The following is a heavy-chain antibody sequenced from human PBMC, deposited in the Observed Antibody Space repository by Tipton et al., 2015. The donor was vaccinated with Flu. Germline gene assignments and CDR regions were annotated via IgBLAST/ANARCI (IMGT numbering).Heavy chain of an antibody. D-gene: IGHD6-19*01. Sequence: TLSLTCTVSGGSISSGSYYWTWIRQPAGKGLEWIGSIYHSGSTYYNPSLKSRVTISVDTSKNQFSLKLSSVTAADTAVYYCARGPEQWLVNPHYFDYWGQGTLVTVSS. CDR2: IYHSGST. CDR1: GGSISSGSYY. CDR3: ARGPEQWLVNPHYFDY. J-gene: IGHJ4*02. V-gene: IGHV4-39*07.